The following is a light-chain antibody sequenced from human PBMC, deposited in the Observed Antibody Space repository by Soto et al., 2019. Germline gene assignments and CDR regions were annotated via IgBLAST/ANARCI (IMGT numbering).Light chain of an antibody. CDR3: MQALQTPRT. CDR2: LGS. Sequence: EIVMTQSPLSLPVTPGEPASISCKSSQSLLHSNGYNFLDWYLQKPGQSPRLLIYLGSNRASGGPDRFSGSGSGKDFTLKISRVEAEDVGVYYCMQALQTPRTFGQGTKVELK. CDR1: QSLLHSNGYNF. V-gene: IGKV2-28*01. J-gene: IGKJ1*01.